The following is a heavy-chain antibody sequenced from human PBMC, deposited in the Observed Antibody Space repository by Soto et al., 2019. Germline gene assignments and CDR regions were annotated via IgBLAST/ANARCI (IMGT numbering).Heavy chain of an antibody. V-gene: IGHV1-2*04. J-gene: IGHJ4*02. D-gene: IGHD3-9*01. CDR1: GYTFTGYY. Sequence: QVQLVQSGAEVKKPGASVKVSCKASGYTFTGYYMHWVRQAPGQGLEWMGWINPNSGGTNYAQKFQGWVTMTRDTSISTAYMELSRVRSDDAAVYYCARTRDILTGYYTYYFDYWAREPWSPSPQ. CDR3: ARTRDILTGYYTYYFDY. CDR2: INPNSGGT.